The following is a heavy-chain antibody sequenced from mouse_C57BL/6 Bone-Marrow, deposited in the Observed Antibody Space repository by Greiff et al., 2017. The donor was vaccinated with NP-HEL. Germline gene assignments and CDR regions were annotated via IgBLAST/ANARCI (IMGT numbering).Heavy chain of an antibody. Sequence: QVQLQQPGAELVKPGASVKLSCKASGYTFTSYWMHWVKQRPGRGLEWIGRIVPNSGGTKYNEKFKSKATLTVDKPSSTAYMQLSSLTSEDSAVYYCAREYYGSTLYFDYWGQGTTLTVSS. CDR2: IVPNSGGT. CDR3: AREYYGSTLYFDY. V-gene: IGHV1-72*01. J-gene: IGHJ2*01. CDR1: GYTFTSYW. D-gene: IGHD1-1*01.